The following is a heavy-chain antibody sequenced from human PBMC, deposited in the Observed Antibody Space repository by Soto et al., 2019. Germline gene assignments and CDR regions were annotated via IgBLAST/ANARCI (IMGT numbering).Heavy chain of an antibody. CDR1: GFTFSLYS. CDR3: ARAVTWGLDV. CDR2: ISRSSTGI. J-gene: IGHJ6*01. Sequence: EVQLVESGGGLVQPGGSLRLSCAASGFTFSLYSMSWVLQAPGQGLEWVSYISRSSTGIDYADSVKGRFTISRDDVTNSRPLQMNSLRDGDTAVYYCARAVTWGLDVWGPGTTVSISS. D-gene: IGHD3-16*01. V-gene: IGHV3-48*02.